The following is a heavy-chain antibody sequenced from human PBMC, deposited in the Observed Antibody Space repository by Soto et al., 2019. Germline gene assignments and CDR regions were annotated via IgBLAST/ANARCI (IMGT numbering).Heavy chain of an antibody. J-gene: IGHJ6*02. V-gene: IGHV1-69*13. D-gene: IGHD2-15*01. CDR1: GGTFSSYA. CDR3: ARTQRGRDYYYYGMDV. Sequence: WASVKVSCKASGGTFSSYAISWVRQAPGQGLEWMGGIIPIFGTTNYAQKFQGRVTITADESTSTAYMELSSLRSEDTAVYYCARTQRGRDYYYYGMDVWGQGTTVTVSS. CDR2: IIPIFGTT.